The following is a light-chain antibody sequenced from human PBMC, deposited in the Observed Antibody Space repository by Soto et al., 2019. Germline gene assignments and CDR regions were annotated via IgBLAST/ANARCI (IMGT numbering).Light chain of an antibody. V-gene: IGLV1-40*01. J-gene: IGLJ2*01. Sequence: QAVVTQPPSVSGAPGQRVTISCTGSSSNIGAGYDVHWYQQLPGTAPKLLIYDNSNRPSGVPDRFSGSKSGTSASLAITGLQAEDEADYYCQSYDSRLRRVFGGGTKLTVL. CDR3: QSYDSRLRRV. CDR1: SSNIGAGYD. CDR2: DNS.